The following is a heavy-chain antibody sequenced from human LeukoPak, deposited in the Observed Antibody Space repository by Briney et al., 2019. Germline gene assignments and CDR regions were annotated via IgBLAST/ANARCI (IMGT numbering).Heavy chain of an antibody. CDR3: AKRGRYCSSTSCYIFDY. V-gene: IGHV3-23*01. Sequence: AGSLRLSCAASAFTLTTNATSWVRQAPGKGLEWVSAISGSGGSTYYADSVKGRFTISRDNSTHTLYLQMISLRAVDAAVWYCAKRGRYCSSTSCYIFDYWGQGTLVTVSS. J-gene: IGHJ4*02. D-gene: IGHD2-2*02. CDR2: ISGSGGST. CDR1: AFTLTTNA.